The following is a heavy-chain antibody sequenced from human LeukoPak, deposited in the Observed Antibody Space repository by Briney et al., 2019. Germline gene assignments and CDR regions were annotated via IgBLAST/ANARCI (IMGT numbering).Heavy chain of an antibody. CDR1: GFTFSSYE. D-gene: IGHD3-22*01. CDR2: ISSSGSTI. V-gene: IGHV3-48*03. Sequence: PGGSLRLSCAASGFTFSSYEMNWVRQAPGKGLEWVSYISSSGSTIYYADSVKGRFTISRDNAKNSLYLQMNSLRAEDTAVYYCARVNRRNTYYYDSSGYYYGTYFDYWGQGTLVTVSS. J-gene: IGHJ4*02. CDR3: ARVNRRNTYYYDSSGYYYGTYFDY.